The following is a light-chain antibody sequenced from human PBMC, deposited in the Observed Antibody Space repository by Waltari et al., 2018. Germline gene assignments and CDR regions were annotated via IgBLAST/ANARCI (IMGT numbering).Light chain of an antibody. Sequence: QSALTQPPSASGSPGQTVIISCPGTSSDLGAYKYVSWDQQIPGRAPALIIYEVDRRPPGVPDRFSGSKSGNTASLTVSGLQTEDEGDYYCSSYAGSNKLIFGGVTKLTVL. CDR1: SSDLGAYKY. CDR2: EVD. CDR3: SSYAGSNKLI. J-gene: IGLJ2*01. V-gene: IGLV2-8*01.